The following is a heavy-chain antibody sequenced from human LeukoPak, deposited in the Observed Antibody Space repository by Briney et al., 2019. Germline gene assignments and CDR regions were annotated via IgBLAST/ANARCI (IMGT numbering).Heavy chain of an antibody. V-gene: IGHV5-51*01. D-gene: IGHD3-22*01. CDR1: GYSFTDYW. J-gene: IGHJ4*02. CDR2: IYPGDSDT. CDR3: ARDYYDSSGYYPVLGY. Sequence: GESLKISCKSSGYSFTDYWIGWVRQMPGKGLEWMGVIYPGDSDTRYSPSFQGQVTISADKSIRTAYLQWSSLKASDTAMYYCARDYYDSSGYYPVLGYWGQGTLVTVSS.